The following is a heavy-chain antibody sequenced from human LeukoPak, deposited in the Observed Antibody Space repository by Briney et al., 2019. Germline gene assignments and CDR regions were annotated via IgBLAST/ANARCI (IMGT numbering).Heavy chain of an antibody. CDR1: GFTFSGYW. CDR2: IKQDGSEK. V-gene: IGHV3-7*03. J-gene: IGHJ4*02. Sequence: GGSLRLSCAASGFTFSGYWMSWVRQAPGKGLEWVANIKQDGSEKYYVDSVKGRFTISRDNAKNSLYLQMNSLRAEDTAVYYCARNYYGVPYYFDYWGQGTLVTVSS. CDR3: ARNYYGVPYYFDY. D-gene: IGHD3-10*01.